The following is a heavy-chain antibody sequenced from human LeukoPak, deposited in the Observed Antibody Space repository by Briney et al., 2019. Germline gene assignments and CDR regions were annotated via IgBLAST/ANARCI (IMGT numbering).Heavy chain of an antibody. V-gene: IGHV4-59*06. D-gene: IGHD3-10*01. Sequence: PSETLSLTCTVSGGSISSYYWSWIRQHPGKGLEWIGYIYYSGSTYYNPSLKSRITISVDTSKNQFSLKLSSVTAADTAVYYCACVDYGSGSDLSYWGQGTLVTVSS. J-gene: IGHJ4*02. CDR2: IYYSGST. CDR1: GGSISSYY. CDR3: ACVDYGSGSDLSY.